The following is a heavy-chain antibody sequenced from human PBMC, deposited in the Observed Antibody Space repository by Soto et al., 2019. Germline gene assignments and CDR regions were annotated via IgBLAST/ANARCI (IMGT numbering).Heavy chain of an antibody. CDR2: IYPGDSDT. CDR3: ARLGCSSTSCYGSYYYGMDV. D-gene: IGHD2-2*01. CDR1: GYSFTSYW. J-gene: IGHJ6*02. Sequence: LGESLKISCKGSGYSFTSYWIGWVRQMPGKGLEWMGIIYPGDSDTRYSPSFQGQVTISADKSISTAYLQWSSLKASDTAMYYCARLGCSSTSCYGSYYYGMDVWGQGTTVTV. V-gene: IGHV5-51*01.